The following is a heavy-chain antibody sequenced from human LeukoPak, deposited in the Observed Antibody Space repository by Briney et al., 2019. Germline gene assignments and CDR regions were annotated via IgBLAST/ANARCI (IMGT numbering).Heavy chain of an antibody. Sequence: SETLSLTCTVSGGSISSYYWSWIRQPAGKGLEWIGRIYTSGSTNYNPSLKSRVTMSVDTSKNQFSLKLSSVTAADTAVYYCARDETLAAAGANWFDPCGQGTLVTVSS. V-gene: IGHV4-4*07. CDR3: ARDETLAAAGANWFDP. J-gene: IGHJ5*02. D-gene: IGHD6-13*01. CDR2: IYTSGST. CDR1: GGSISSYY.